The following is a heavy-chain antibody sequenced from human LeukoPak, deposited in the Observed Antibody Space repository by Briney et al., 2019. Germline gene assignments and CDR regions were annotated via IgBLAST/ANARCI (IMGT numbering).Heavy chain of an antibody. CDR2: IKSKADGGTT. D-gene: IGHD6-19*01. J-gene: IGHJ4*02. Sequence: GGSLRLSCAASGFTFSNVWMNWVRQAPGKGLEWVGRIKSKADGGTTDYAAPVKGRFSISREDSKSTLYLQMNSLRAEDTAVYYCARDLDPGIAVAGTYWGQGTLVTVSS. CDR3: ARDLDPGIAVAGTY. CDR1: GFTFSNVW. V-gene: IGHV3-15*01.